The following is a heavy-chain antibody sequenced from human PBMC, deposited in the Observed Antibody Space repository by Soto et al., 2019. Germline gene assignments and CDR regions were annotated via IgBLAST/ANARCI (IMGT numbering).Heavy chain of an antibody. J-gene: IGHJ4*02. CDR1: GYNFNGYY. Sequence: QVNLVQSGAEVKKPGASVKVSCKASGYNFNGYYIHWVRQAPGQGLEWMGWMNPNTGGANYAQKFQGKVILTTDTSISTDYLELRSLTSDDTAVYYCAQVISTIGSKQWLAQTKHQALDYWGQGTLVTVSS. CDR2: MNPNTGGA. V-gene: IGHV1-2*02. CDR3: AQVISTIGSKQWLAQTKHQALDY. D-gene: IGHD6-19*01.